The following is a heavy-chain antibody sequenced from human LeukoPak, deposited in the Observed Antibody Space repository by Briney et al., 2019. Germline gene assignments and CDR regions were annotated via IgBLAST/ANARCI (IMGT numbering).Heavy chain of an antibody. CDR2: INHSGST. D-gene: IGHD1-14*01. CDR3: ARGRKTGTTSFES. CDR1: GGSFSGYY. J-gene: IGHJ4*02. V-gene: IGHV4-34*01. Sequence: ASETLSLTCAVYGGSFSGYYWSWIRQPPGKGLEWIGEINHSGSTNYNPSLKSRVIISVDTSKNQFSLKLSSVTAADTAVYYCARGRKTGTTSFESWGQGTLVTVYS.